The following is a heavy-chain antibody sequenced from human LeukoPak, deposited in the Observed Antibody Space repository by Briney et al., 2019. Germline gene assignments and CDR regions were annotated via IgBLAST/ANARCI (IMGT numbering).Heavy chain of an antibody. J-gene: IGHJ4*02. Sequence: SVKVSCKASGGTFSSYAISWVRQAPGQGLEWMGRIIPILGIANYAQKFQGRVTITADKSTSTAYMELSSLRSEDTAVYYCARGEKMITFGGVIVTGGGYFDYWGQGTLVTVSS. CDR1: GGTFSSYA. V-gene: IGHV1-69*04. D-gene: IGHD3-16*02. CDR3: ARGEKMITFGGVIVTGGGYFDY. CDR2: IIPILGIA.